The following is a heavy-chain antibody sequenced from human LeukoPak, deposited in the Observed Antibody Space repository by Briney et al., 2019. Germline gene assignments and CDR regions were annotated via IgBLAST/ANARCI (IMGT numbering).Heavy chain of an antibody. Sequence: GRPLRLSCAASGFTFSSYGMHWVRQAPGKGLEWVAVISYDGSNKYYADSVKGRFTISRDNSKNTLYLQMNSLRAEDTAVYYCAKGRLSVVYGVDYWGQGTLVTVSS. CDR3: AKGRLSVVYGVDY. CDR2: ISYDGSNK. V-gene: IGHV3-30*18. CDR1: GFTFSSYG. J-gene: IGHJ4*02. D-gene: IGHD2-8*02.